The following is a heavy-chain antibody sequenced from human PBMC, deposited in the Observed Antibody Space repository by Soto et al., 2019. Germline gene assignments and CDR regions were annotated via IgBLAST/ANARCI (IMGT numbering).Heavy chain of an antibody. Sequence: GASVKVSCKASGYTFSNYGINWVRQAPGQGLEWMGWISTYNGNTNFAQKFQGRVTLTTDTSTSTAYMELRSLRSDDTAVYYCAKDPPQSSYGSGGYYDWFDPWAREPWSPSPQ. D-gene: IGHD3-10*01. CDR1: GYTFSNYG. CDR3: AKDPPQSSYGSGGYYDWFDP. CDR2: ISTYNGNT. J-gene: IGHJ5*02. V-gene: IGHV1-18*01.